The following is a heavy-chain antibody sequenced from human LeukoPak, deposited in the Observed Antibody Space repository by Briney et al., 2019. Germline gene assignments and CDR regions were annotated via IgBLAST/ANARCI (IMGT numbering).Heavy chain of an antibody. V-gene: IGHV4-34*01. J-gene: IGHJ4*02. Sequence: PSETLSLTCAVYGGSSSGYYWSWISQPPGKGLEWIGEINHSGSTNYNPSLKSRVTISVDTSKNQFSLKLSSVTAADTAVYYCARVSRRWFGELLPDYWGQGTLVTVSS. CDR2: INHSGST. CDR3: ARVSRRWFGELLPDY. CDR1: GGSSSGYY. D-gene: IGHD3-10*01.